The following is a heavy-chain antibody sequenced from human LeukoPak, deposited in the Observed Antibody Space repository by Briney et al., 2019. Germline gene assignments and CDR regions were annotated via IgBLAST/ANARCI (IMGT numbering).Heavy chain of an antibody. J-gene: IGHJ6*03. V-gene: IGHV1-18*01. D-gene: IGHD3-22*01. CDR1: GYTCTSYG. CDR2: ISAYNGNT. Sequence: GASVKVSCKASGYTCTSYGISWVRQAPGQGLEWMGWISAYNGNTNYAQKLQGRVTMTRDTSTSTVYMELSSLRSEDTAVYYCARDRSQYYYDSRGSGGDYYMDVWGKGTTVTISS. CDR3: ARDRSQYYYDSRGSGGDYYMDV.